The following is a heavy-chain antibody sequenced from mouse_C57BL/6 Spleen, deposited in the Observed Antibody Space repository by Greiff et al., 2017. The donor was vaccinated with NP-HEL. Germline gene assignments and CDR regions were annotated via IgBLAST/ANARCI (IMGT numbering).Heavy chain of an antibody. CDR2: IDPSDSYT. V-gene: IGHV1-59*01. CDR1: GYTFTSYW. CDR3: ARGLRLSWFAY. Sequence: VQLQQPGAELVRPGTSVKLSCKASGYTFTSYWMHWVKQRPGQGLEWIGVIDPSDSYTNYNQKFKGKATLTVDTSSSTAYMQLSSLTSEDSAVYYCARGLRLSWFAYWGQGTLVTVSA. D-gene: IGHD3-2*02. J-gene: IGHJ3*01.